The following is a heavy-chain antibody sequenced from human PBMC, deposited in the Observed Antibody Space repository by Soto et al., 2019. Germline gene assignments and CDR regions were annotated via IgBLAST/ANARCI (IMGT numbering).Heavy chain of an antibody. CDR3: ARAPTMIVVEGWFDY. D-gene: IGHD3-22*01. CDR1: GGTFSSHA. V-gene: IGHV1-69*13. CDR2: IIPIFGTA. J-gene: IGHJ4*02. Sequence: SVKVSCKASGGTFSSHAISWVRQAPGQGLEWMGGIIPIFGTANYAQKFQGRVTITADESTSTAYMELSSLRSEDTAVYYCARAPTMIVVEGWFDYWGQGTLVTVSS.